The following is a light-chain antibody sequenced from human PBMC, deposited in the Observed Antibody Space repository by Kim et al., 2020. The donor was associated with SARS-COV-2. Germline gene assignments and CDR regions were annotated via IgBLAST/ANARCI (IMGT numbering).Light chain of an antibody. J-gene: IGLJ1*01. V-gene: IGLV2-14*03. CDR1: SSDVGAYNY. CDR2: DVN. Sequence: GRSITISCTGTSSDVGAYNYVSWYQQHPGKAPKLMIFDVNKRPSGLSNRFSGSKSGNTASLTISGLQAEDEADYYCSSYASTRSYVFGSGTKVTVL. CDR3: SSYASTRSYV.